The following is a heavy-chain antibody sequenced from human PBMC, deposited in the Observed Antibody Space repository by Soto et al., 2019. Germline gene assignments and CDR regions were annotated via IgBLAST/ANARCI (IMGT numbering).Heavy chain of an antibody. V-gene: IGHV4-39*01. CDR3: GKVLVGATGHTDSDS. D-gene: IGHD2-15*01. Sequence: SETLSLTCTVSGGSIYRSGYYWGWIRQPPGRGLEWIGNIDYNGVTYSNPSLKSRVTISRDTSKDQFSLKLTSVTAADTALYYCGKVLVGATGHTDSDSWGPGTLVSVSS. J-gene: IGHJ4*02. CDR2: IDYNGVT. CDR1: GGSIYRSGYY.